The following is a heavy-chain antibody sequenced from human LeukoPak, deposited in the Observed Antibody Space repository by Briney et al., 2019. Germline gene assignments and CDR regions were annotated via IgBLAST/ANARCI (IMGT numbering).Heavy chain of an antibody. CDR1: GFTLSSYA. CDR2: ISYDGSNK. D-gene: IGHD2-2*01. V-gene: IGHV3-30*09. J-gene: IGHJ6*02. Sequence: GGSLRLSCAASGFTLSSYAMHWVRQAPGKGLEWVAVISYDGSNKYYADSVKGRFAISRDNSKNTLYLQMNSLRAEDTAVYYCARDVFVVVVPAAPRGYYYGMDVWGQGTTVTVSS. CDR3: ARDVFVVVVPAAPRGYYYGMDV.